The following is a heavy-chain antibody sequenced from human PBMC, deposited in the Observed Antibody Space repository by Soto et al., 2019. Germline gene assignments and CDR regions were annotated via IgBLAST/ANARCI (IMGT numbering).Heavy chain of an antibody. CDR3: ASPTLAHFLHSYYYYGMDV. CDR2: IVPIFGTA. V-gene: IGHV1-69*13. D-gene: IGHD3-3*02. Sequence: SVKVSCKASGGTFSSYAISWVRQAPGQGLDWMGGIVPIFGTANYAQKFQGRVTITADESTSTAYMGLSSLRSEDTAVYYCASPTLAHFLHSYYYYGMDVWGQGTTVTVSS. J-gene: IGHJ6*02. CDR1: GGTFSSYA.